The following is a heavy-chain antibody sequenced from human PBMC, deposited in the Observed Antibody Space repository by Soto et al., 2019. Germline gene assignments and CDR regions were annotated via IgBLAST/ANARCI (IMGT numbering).Heavy chain of an antibody. Sequence: EVQLVESGGGLVQPGGSLRLSCAASGFAFSSYEMNWVRQSPGKGLEWLSYISSTASTIHYADSAKGRFTISRDNANNSVYLQMNSLTADDSAVYYCARAAGIMTRGFHGMDVWGQGTTVTVSS. CDR2: ISSTASTI. D-gene: IGHD3-10*01. CDR3: ARAAGIMTRGFHGMDV. V-gene: IGHV3-48*03. CDR1: GFAFSSYE. J-gene: IGHJ6*02.